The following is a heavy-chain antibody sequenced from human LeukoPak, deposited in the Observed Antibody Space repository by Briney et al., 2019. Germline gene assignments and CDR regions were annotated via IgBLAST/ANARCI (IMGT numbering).Heavy chain of an antibody. CDR3: ARDLSYYYDSSGYYPHGMDV. J-gene: IGHJ6*02. Sequence: GGSLRLSCAASGFTFSSYAMSWVRQAPGKGLEWVSSSSSSSSYIYYADSVKGRFTISRDNAKNSLYLQMNSLRAEDTAVYYCARDLSYYYDSSGYYPHGMDVWGQGTTVTVSS. CDR2: SSSSSSYI. D-gene: IGHD3-22*01. CDR1: GFTFSSYA. V-gene: IGHV3-21*01.